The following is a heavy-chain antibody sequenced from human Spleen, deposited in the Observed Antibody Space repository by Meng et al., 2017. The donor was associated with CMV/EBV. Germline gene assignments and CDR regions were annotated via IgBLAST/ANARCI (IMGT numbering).Heavy chain of an antibody. CDR3: ARGLSTSCLTGAFSGGYYYYGMDV. Sequence: ASVKVSCKACGYTFTGYYMRWGRQAPGQGLEWMGWINPNSGGTNYAQKFQGRVTMTRDTSISTAYIELSRLRSDDPAVYYCARGLSTSCLTGAFSGGYYYYGMDVCGQGTTVTVSS. V-gene: IGHV1-2*02. CDR1: GYTFTGYY. J-gene: IGHJ6*02. CDR2: INPNSGGT. D-gene: IGHD2-2*01.